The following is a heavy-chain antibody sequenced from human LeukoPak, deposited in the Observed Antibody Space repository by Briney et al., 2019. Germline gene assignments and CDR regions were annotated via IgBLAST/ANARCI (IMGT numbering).Heavy chain of an antibody. CDR1: RFTFSSYW. J-gene: IGHJ3*02. Sequence: GGSLRLSCAASRFTFSSYWMSWVRQAPGKGLEWVANIKQDGSEKYYVDSVKGRFTISRDNAKNSLYLQMNSLRAEDTAVYYCAKPFTISGATDAFDIWGQGTMVTVSS. D-gene: IGHD3-3*01. CDR3: AKPFTISGATDAFDI. V-gene: IGHV3-7*01. CDR2: IKQDGSEK.